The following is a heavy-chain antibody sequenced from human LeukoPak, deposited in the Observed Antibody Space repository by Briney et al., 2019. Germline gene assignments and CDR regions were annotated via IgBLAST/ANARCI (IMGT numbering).Heavy chain of an antibody. CDR1: GFIFSSYW. D-gene: IGHD3-10*01. Sequence: GGSLRLSCAASGFIFSSYWMHWVRQAPGKGLVWVSRVNSGGSSTSYADSVKGRFTISRDNAKNTLYLQMNSLRAEDTAVYYCARVLLWFGEASFDIWGQGTMVTVSS. J-gene: IGHJ3*02. CDR3: ARVLLWFGEASFDI. V-gene: IGHV3-74*01. CDR2: VNSGGSST.